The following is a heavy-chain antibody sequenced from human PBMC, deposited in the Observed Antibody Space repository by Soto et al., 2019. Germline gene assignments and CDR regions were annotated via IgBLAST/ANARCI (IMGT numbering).Heavy chain of an antibody. V-gene: IGHV1-3*01. D-gene: IGHD5-12*01. CDR2: INAGNGKT. J-gene: IGHJ4*02. CDR3: ARVIWVATTADYFLDS. CDR1: GYTFTNYA. Sequence: ASVKVSCKASGYTFTNYAIHWVRQAPGQRLEWMGWINAGNGKTKYSQNFQGRVTITRDTSASIVYMEVNSLRSEDTALYYCARVIWVATTADYFLDSSGQATLVTVSS.